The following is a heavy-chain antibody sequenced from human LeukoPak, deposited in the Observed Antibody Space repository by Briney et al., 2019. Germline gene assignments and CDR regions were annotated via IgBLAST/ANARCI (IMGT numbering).Heavy chain of an antibody. V-gene: IGHV3-23*01. D-gene: IGHD6-13*01. CDR3: ARDSHSSSWYSEFDY. CDR1: GFTFSSYA. Sequence: PGGSLRLSCAASGFTFSSYAMSWVRQAPGKALEWVSSISGSGGSTYYADYVKGRLTIYRDNAKNSLYLQMNSLRAEDTAVYYCARDSHSSSWYSEFDYWGQGTLVTVSS. CDR2: ISGSGGST. J-gene: IGHJ4*02.